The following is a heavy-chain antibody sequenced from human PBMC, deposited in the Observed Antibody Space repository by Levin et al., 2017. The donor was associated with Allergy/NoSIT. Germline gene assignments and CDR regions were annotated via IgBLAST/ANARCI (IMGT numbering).Heavy chain of an antibody. J-gene: IGHJ4*02. CDR3: AKDGGEHQLVRDFDY. CDR1: GFMFSSYA. CDR2: TRGRGGIT. V-gene: IGHV3-23*01. Sequence: GESLKISCAASGFMFSSYAMSWAGQAPGRGLGWAPITRGRGGITNKAASGKGRFSISRDNSNNTLYVQMNSLRAEDTALYYCAKDGGEHQLVRDFDYWGQGTLVTVSS. D-gene: IGHD6-13*01.